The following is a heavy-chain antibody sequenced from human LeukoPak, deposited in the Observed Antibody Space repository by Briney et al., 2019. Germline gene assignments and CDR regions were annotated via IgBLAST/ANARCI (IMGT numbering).Heavy chain of an antibody. CDR3: AKDRFPGYCSSTSCYPPYNWFDP. CDR1: GFTLSSYA. J-gene: IGHJ5*02. D-gene: IGHD2-2*01. CDR2: ISGSGGST. V-gene: IGHV3-23*01. Sequence: PGGSLRLSCAASGFTLSSYAMSWVRQAPGKGLEWVSAISGSGGSTYYADSVKGRFTISRDNSKNTLYLQMNSLRAEDTAVYYCAKDRFPGYCSSTSCYPPYNWFDPWGQGTLVTVSS.